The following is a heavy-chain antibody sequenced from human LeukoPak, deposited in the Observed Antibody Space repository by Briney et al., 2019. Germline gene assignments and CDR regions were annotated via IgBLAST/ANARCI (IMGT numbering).Heavy chain of an antibody. CDR1: GFTFSSYG. Sequence: QPGGSLRLSCAASGFTFSSYGMHWVRQAPGKGLEWVAVISYDGSNKYYADSVKGRFTISRDNSKNTLYLQMNSLRAEDTAVYYCAKASLSWIQLWFSGYYDSSDPGRDGYFDYWGQGTLVTVSS. V-gene: IGHV3-30*18. CDR2: ISYDGSNK. CDR3: AKASLSWIQLWFSGYYDSSDPGRDGYFDY. J-gene: IGHJ4*02. D-gene: IGHD5-18*01.